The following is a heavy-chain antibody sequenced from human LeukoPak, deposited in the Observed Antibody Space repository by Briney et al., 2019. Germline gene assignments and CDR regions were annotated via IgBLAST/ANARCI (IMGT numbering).Heavy chain of an antibody. CDR1: GFTFSGYT. CDR2: ISSSSSYI. CDR3: AREGRYFFDY. D-gene: IGHD3-9*01. V-gene: IGHV3-21*01. Sequence: GGSLRLSCAASGFTFSGYTMNWVRQAPGKGLEWVSSISSSSSYIYYADSVKGRFTISRDNAKNSLYLQMNSLRAEDTAVYYCAREGRYFFDYWGQGTLVTVSS. J-gene: IGHJ4*02.